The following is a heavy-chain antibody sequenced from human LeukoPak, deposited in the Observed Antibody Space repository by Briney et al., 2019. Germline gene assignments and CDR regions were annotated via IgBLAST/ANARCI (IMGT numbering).Heavy chain of an antibody. CDR3: ARGMGVLVPAATWFDP. Sequence: ASVKVSCKASGYTFTSYGISWVRQAPGQGLEWMGWINPNSGGTNYAQKFQGRVTMTRDTSISTAYMELSRLRSDDTAVYYCARGMGVLVPAATWFDPWGQGTLVTVSS. D-gene: IGHD2-2*01. V-gene: IGHV1-2*02. J-gene: IGHJ5*02. CDR1: GYTFTSYG. CDR2: INPNSGGT.